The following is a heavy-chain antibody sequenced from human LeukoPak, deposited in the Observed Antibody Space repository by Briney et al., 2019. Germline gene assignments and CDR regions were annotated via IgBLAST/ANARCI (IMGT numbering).Heavy chain of an antibody. D-gene: IGHD1-26*01. J-gene: IGHJ4*02. CDR2: IDWDDDK. V-gene: IGHV2-70*16. Sequence: TLSLTCTVSGGSISSYYWSWIRQPPGKALEWLARIDWDDDKFYSTSLKTRLTISKDTSKNQVVLTMTNMDPVDTATYYCARSQWELLLDYWGQGTLVTVSS. CDR3: ARSQWELLLDY. CDR1: GGSISSYYW.